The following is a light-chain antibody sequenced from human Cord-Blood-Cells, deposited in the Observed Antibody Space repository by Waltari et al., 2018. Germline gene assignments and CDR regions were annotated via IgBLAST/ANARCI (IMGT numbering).Light chain of an antibody. Sequence: DIQMTQSPSSLSASVGDRVTITCRASQSISSYLHWYWQKPEKAPKLLIYAASSLQSGVPSRFSGSGSGTDFTLTISSLQPEDFATYYCQQSYSTLYTFGQGTKLEIK. V-gene: IGKV1-39*01. CDR3: QQSYSTLYT. J-gene: IGKJ2*01. CDR1: QSISSY. CDR2: AAS.